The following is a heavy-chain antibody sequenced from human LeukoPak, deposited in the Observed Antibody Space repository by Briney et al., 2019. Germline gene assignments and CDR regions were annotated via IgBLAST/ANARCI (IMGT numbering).Heavy chain of an antibody. CDR1: GYTFTSYD. CDR2: MNPNSGDT. D-gene: IGHD2-2*01. CDR3: ARGIGGYCSSTSCVFDM. V-gene: IGHV1-8*03. J-gene: IGHJ3*02. Sequence: ASVKVSCKASGYTFTSYDVNWVRQATGQRLEWMGWMNPNSGDTGYAQKFQGRVTITRNTSISTAYMELSSLRSEDTAVYYCARGIGGYCSSTSCVFDMWGQGTMVTVSS.